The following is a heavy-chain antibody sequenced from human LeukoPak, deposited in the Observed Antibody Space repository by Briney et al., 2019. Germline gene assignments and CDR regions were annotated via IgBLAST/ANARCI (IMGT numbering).Heavy chain of an antibody. D-gene: IGHD2-8*02. Sequence: PGGSLRLSCAAFGFTVSNNYMSWVRQAPGKGLEWVSLIYSGGITYYADSVKGRFTISRDNSKNTLYLQMNSLRAEDTAVYYCARSHPWGMNYYYYYGMDVWGQGTTVTVSS. CDR2: IYSGGIT. CDR3: ARSHPWGMNYYYYYGMDV. V-gene: IGHV3-53*01. J-gene: IGHJ6*02. CDR1: GFTVSNNY.